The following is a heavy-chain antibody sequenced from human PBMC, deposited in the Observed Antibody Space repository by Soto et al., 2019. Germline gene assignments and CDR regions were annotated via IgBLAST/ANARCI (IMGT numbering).Heavy chain of an antibody. CDR3: ARDYSSGNYPFDY. Sequence: SETLSLTCTVSCGSISSDAYYWSWIRQHPGKGLEWIGYIYYSGRTYYNPSLKSRVTISVDTSKRQFSLKLYSVTAADTAVYYCARDYSSGNYPFDYWGQGTLVTVSS. V-gene: IGHV4-31*03. CDR1: CGSISSDAYY. D-gene: IGHD3-22*01. CDR2: IYYSGRT. J-gene: IGHJ4*02.